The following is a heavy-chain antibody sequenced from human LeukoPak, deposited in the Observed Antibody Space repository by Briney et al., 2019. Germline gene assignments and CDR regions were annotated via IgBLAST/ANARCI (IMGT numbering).Heavy chain of an antibody. Sequence: PSETLSLTCAVYGGSFSGYSWNWIRRPPGKGLERIGEIIHSGGTNFNPSLKSRVTISLDTSEKQFSLKLNSVTAADTAVYFCASLPQPGYNSGFYGGVDYWGQGTLVTVSS. CDR1: GGSFSGYS. V-gene: IGHV4-34*12. CDR3: ASLPQPGYNSGFYGGVDY. D-gene: IGHD5-18*01. J-gene: IGHJ4*02. CDR2: IIHSGGT.